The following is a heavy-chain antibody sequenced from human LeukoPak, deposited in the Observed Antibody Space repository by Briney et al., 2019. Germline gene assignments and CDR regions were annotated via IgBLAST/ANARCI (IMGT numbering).Heavy chain of an antibody. CDR2: ISYSGTP. CDR3: ARDKGLPQAFDL. D-gene: IGHD5/OR15-5a*01. J-gene: IGHJ3*01. Sequence: PSETLSLTCTVSGGSISSFYWSWIRQPPGKGLEYIGYISYSGTPSYNPSLKSRVTISVDTSNNQFSLKLSSVTAADTAVYYCARDKGLPQAFDLWGQGTMVTVSS. CDR1: GGSISSFY. V-gene: IGHV4-59*01.